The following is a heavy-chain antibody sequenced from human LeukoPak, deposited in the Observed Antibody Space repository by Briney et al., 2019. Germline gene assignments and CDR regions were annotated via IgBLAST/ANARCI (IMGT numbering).Heavy chain of an antibody. V-gene: IGHV1-18*04. CDR3: ARGAGYCSSTSCYVFSVDYYYYGTDV. CDR2: ISAYNGNT. CDR1: GYTFTSYG. Sequence: GASVRVSCKASGYTFTSYGISWVRQARGQGLEWMGWISAYNGNTNYAQKLQGRVTMTTDTSTNTAYMELRSLRSDDTAVYYCARGAGYCSSTSCYVFSVDYYYYGTDVWGQGTTVTVSS. D-gene: IGHD2-2*01. J-gene: IGHJ6*02.